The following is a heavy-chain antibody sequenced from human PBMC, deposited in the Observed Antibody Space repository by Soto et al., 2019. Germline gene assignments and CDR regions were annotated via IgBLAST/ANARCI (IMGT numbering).Heavy chain of an antibody. CDR2: IIPIFGTA. CDR1: GGTFSSYA. V-gene: IGHV1-69*01. D-gene: IGHD2-2*01. Sequence: QVQLVQSGAEVKKPGSSVKVSCKAPGGTFSSYAISWVRQAPGQGLEWMGGIIPIFGTAKYAQKFQGRVTITADESTSTGDMELSSLRSEDTAVYYCARSQCGSSSLDIYYYYYYGMDVWGQGTTVTVSS. J-gene: IGHJ6*02. CDR3: ARSQCGSSSLDIYYYYYYGMDV.